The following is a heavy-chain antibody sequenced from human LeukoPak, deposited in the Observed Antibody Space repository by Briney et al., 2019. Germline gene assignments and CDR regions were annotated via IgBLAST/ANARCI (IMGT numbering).Heavy chain of an antibody. J-gene: IGHJ5*01. Sequence: ASVKVSCKASGYTLTRNYMHWVRQAPGEGLEWMGIFNPNGGAATYAQKFEGRVTMTMDMSTSTFYMDASSLKSEDTAVYYCTRDNGGFSRFDPWGQGTLVAVSS. CDR1: GYTLTRNY. V-gene: IGHV1-46*01. CDR2: FNPNGGAA. CDR3: TRDNGGFSRFDP. D-gene: IGHD2-8*01.